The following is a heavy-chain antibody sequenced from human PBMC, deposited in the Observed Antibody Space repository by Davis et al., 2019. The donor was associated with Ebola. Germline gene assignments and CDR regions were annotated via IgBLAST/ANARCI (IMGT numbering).Heavy chain of an antibody. D-gene: IGHD5-12*01. CDR3: ARHGIRNRESGYDRLYGMDV. J-gene: IGHJ6*02. Sequence: GESLKISCKGSGYSFTSYWIGWVRQMPGKGLEWMGIIYPGDSDTRYSPSFQGQVTISADKSISTAYLQWSSLKASDTAMYYCARHGIRNRESGYDRLYGMDVWGQGTTVTVSS. CDR2: IYPGDSDT. V-gene: IGHV5-51*01. CDR1: GYSFTSYW.